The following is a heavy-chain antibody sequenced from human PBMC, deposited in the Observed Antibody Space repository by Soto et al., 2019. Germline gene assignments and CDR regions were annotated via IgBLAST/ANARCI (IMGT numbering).Heavy chain of an antibody. Sequence: GSLRLACAASGFTFSSYAMHWVRQAPGKGLEWVAVISYDGSNKYYADSVKGRFTISRDNSKNTQYLQMNSLRAEDTAVYYCARDPYCSGGSCYTHFDYWGQGTLVTVSS. CDR3: ARDPYCSGGSCYTHFDY. J-gene: IGHJ4*02. CDR2: ISYDGSNK. D-gene: IGHD2-15*01. V-gene: IGHV3-30-3*01. CDR1: GFTFSSYA.